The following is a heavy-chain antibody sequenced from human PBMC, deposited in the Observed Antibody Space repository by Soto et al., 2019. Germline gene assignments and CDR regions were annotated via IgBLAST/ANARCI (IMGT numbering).Heavy chain of an antibody. J-gene: IGHJ4*02. V-gene: IGHV3-30*04. D-gene: IGHD4-4*01. CDR1: GFTFSSYA. CDR3: AKDSNKYSSSLRGRYFDY. Sequence: QVQLVESGGGVILPGGSLRLSCAASGFTFSSYAMHWVRQAPGTGPEWVAATSSDGTDNVYADSVSGRFTISRDNSKNTLLLQMNSLGAEDTAVYYCAKDSNKYSSSLRGRYFDYWGQGIGVTVSS. CDR2: TSSDGTDN.